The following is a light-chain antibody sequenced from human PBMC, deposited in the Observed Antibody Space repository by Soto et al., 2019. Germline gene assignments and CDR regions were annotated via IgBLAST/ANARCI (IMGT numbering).Light chain of an antibody. J-gene: IGKJ1*01. V-gene: IGKV3-20*01. CDR2: GAS. Sequence: EIVLTQSPGTLSLSPGERATLSCRASQSVTSSYLAWYQHKPGQSPRLLIYGASSRAPAIPDRFRGSGSGTDFTLTISRLEPEDFAVYYCQQYGSSPKTFGQGNKVEI. CDR3: QQYGSSPKT. CDR1: QSVTSSY.